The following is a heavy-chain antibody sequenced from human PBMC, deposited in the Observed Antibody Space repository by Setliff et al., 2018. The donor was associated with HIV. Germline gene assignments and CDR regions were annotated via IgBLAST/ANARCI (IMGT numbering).Heavy chain of an antibody. V-gene: IGHV1-18*01. J-gene: IGHJ4*02. Sequence: GASVKVSCKASGYTFTSYGVSWVRQVPGQGLEWMGWISAYNGNTNYARNLQGRVTMTTDTSTSTAYMQLRSLRSDDTAVYYCVTGEGLRFWGQGTLVTVSS. CDR2: ISAYNGNT. CDR1: GYTFTSYG. CDR3: VTGEGLRF. D-gene: IGHD2-15*01.